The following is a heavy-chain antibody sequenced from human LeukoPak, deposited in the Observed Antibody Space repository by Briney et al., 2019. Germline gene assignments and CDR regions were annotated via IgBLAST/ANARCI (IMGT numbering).Heavy chain of an antibody. CDR3: ARVLRYCSGGNCYSGGLGYMDV. V-gene: IGHV3-21*04. D-gene: IGHD2-15*01. J-gene: IGHJ6*03. CDR1: GFTFSSYS. Sequence: PGGSLRLSCAASGFTFSSYSMNWVRQAPGKGLEWVSSIGSSSSYIYYADSVKGRFTISRDNAKNSLYLQMNSLRAEDTAVYYCARVLRYCSGGNCYSGGLGYMDVWGKGTTVTISS. CDR2: IGSSSSYI.